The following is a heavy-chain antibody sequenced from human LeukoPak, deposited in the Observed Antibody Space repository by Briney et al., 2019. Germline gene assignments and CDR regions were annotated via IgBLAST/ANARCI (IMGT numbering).Heavy chain of an antibody. CDR3: ARAYSGFSSRGFDY. Sequence: GSLRLSCAASGFTFNSYGMHWVRQAPGKGLEWVADIWYDGSNKYYADSVKGRFTISRDTSKNTVSLQMTGLRADDTAVYYCARAYSGFSSRGFDYWGQGTLAGVSS. CDR2: IWYDGSNK. J-gene: IGHJ4*02. CDR1: GFTFNSYG. V-gene: IGHV3-33*01. D-gene: IGHD5-12*01.